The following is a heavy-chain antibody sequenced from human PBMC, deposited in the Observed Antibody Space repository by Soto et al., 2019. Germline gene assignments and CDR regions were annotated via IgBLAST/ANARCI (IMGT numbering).Heavy chain of an antibody. Sequence: QVHLQQRGAGLLKPSETLSLNCVVSGESFSGYYWSWIRQTPGMGLEWIGEVDHRGSTTYNPSLKNRASISIDSSKNLFSLELTSVTAADTALYFCARYEYGNPLYGVDVWGQGTRVTVSS. V-gene: IGHV4-34*02. D-gene: IGHD6-6*01. CDR2: VDHRGST. CDR1: GESFSGYY. J-gene: IGHJ6*02. CDR3: ARYEYGNPLYGVDV.